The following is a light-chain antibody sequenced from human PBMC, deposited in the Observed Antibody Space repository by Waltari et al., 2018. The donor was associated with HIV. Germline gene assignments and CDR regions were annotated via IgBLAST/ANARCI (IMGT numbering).Light chain of an antibody. Sequence: EIVMTQSPATLSVSPGESATLSCRASQNIGTNLAWYQQKPGQAPRLLIYGASTRATGIPARFSGSGAGTEFTLAISSLQAEDFAVYYCQQYDTWPPKTFGQGTKVEIK. CDR2: GAS. J-gene: IGKJ1*01. CDR3: QQYDTWPPKT. CDR1: QNIGTN. V-gene: IGKV3-15*01.